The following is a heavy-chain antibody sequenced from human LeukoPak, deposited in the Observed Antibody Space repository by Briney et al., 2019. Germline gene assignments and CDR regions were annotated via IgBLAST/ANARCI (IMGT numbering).Heavy chain of an antibody. CDR2: ISCSGGST. Sequence: PGGSLRLSCAASGFTFDDYAMHWVRQAPGKGLEWVSAISCSGGSTYYADSVKGRSTISRDNSKNTLYLQMNSLRAEDTAVYYCAKLGGNYGSGSYQAFDIWGQGTMVTVSS. CDR1: GFTFDDYA. V-gene: IGHV3-23*01. J-gene: IGHJ3*02. D-gene: IGHD3-10*01. CDR3: AKLGGNYGSGSYQAFDI.